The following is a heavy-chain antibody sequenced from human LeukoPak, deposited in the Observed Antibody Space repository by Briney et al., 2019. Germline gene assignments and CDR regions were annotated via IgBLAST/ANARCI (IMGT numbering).Heavy chain of an antibody. Sequence: GGSLRLSCAASGFTFSSYSMNWVRQAPGKGLEWVSSISSSSSYIYYADSVKGRFTISRDNAKNSLYLQMNSLRAEDTAVYYCARSPRITYAFDIWGQGTMVTVSS. J-gene: IGHJ3*02. CDR1: GFTFSSYS. D-gene: IGHD2-15*01. V-gene: IGHV3-21*01. CDR2: ISSSSSYI. CDR3: ARSPRITYAFDI.